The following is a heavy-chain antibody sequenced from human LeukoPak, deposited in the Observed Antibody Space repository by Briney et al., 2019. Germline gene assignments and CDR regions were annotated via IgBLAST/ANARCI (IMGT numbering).Heavy chain of an antibody. CDR3: ARDEAQWLGGYYYGMDV. CDR1: GYTFTGYY. J-gene: IGHJ6*02. V-gene: IGHV1-2*02. D-gene: IGHD6-19*01. Sequence: VASVNVSCKASGYTFTGYYMHWVRQAPGQGLEWMGWINPNSGGTNYAQKFQGRVTMTRDTSISTAYMELSRLRSDDTAVYYCARDEAQWLGGYYYGMDVWGQGTTVTVSS. CDR2: INPNSGGT.